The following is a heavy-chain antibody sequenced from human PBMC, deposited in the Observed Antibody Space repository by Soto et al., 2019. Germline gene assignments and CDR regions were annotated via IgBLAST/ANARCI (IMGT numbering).Heavy chain of an antibody. J-gene: IGHJ4*02. CDR3: ARDRPFRY. Sequence: SETLSLTCAVYGGSFSGYYWNWIRQSPGKGLEWIGEINHSGNTNYNPSLKSRITISVDTSKNHFLLKLSSVTAADTAVYYCARDRPFRYWGQGTLVTVSS. V-gene: IGHV4-34*01. CDR2: INHSGNT. CDR1: GGSFSGYY.